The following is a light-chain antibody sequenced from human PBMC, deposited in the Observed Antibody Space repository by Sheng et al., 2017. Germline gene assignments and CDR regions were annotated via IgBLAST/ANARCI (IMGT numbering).Light chain of an antibody. V-gene: IGKV4-1*01. CDR3: QQYHTTPPT. J-gene: IGKJ4*01. Sequence: DIVLTQSPDSLAVSLGERATINCKSSQTVLYSSNNKNYLAWYQQKPGQPPKLLINWASTRQSGVPDRFSGSGSGTEFTLTISALQAEDVAVYSCQQYHTTPPTFGGRDPRWRS. CDR1: QTVLYSSNNKNY. CDR2: WAS.